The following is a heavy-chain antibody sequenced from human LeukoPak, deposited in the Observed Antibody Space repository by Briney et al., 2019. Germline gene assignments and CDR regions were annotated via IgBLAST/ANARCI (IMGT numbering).Heavy chain of an antibody. D-gene: IGHD3-10*01. J-gene: IGHJ4*02. CDR3: AKDRASSGSYYVEDY. CDR1: GFTFSSYA. Sequence: PGGSLRLSCAASGFTFSSYAMSWVRQAPGKGLEWVSSISGSGGSTFYADSVKGRFTISRDNSQSTLYLQMNSLRAEDTAVYYCAKDRASSGSYYVEDYWGQGTLVTVS. V-gene: IGHV3-23*01. CDR2: ISGSGGST.